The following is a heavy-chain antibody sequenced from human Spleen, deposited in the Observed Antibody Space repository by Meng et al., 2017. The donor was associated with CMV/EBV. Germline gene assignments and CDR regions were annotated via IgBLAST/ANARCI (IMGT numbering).Heavy chain of an antibody. J-gene: IGHJ6*02. D-gene: IGHD2-2*01. CDR1: GFTFADYT. CDR3: AKSRVPAYYFYDMDV. CDR2: ISWDGGST. V-gene: IGHV3-43*01. Sequence: GGSLRLSCAASGFTFADYTMHWVRQAPGKGLEWVSLISWDGGSTYYADSVKGRFTISRDNSKNSLYLQMNSLRTEDTAYYYCAKSRVPAYYFYDMDVWGRGTTVTVSS.